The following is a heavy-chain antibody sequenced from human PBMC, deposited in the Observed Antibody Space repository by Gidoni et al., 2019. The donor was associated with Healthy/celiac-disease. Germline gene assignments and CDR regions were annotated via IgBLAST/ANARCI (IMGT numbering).Heavy chain of an antibody. J-gene: IGHJ3*02. CDR3: AKGGTAMVRGAFDI. V-gene: IGHV3-30*18. CDR2: ISYDGSNK. D-gene: IGHD5-18*01. CDR1: GFTFSSYG. Sequence: QVQLVESGGGVVQPGRSLRLSCAASGFTFSSYGMHWVRQAPGKGLEWVAVISYDGSNKYYADSVKGRFTISRDNSKNTLYLQMNSLRAEDTAVYYCAKGGTAMVRGAFDIWGQGTMVTVSS.